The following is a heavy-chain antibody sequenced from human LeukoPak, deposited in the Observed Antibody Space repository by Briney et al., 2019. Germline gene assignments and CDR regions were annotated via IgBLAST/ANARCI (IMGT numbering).Heavy chain of an antibody. CDR2: ISAYNGNT. V-gene: IGHV1-18*01. Sequence: GGSVNVSCKASGYTFTSYGISWVRQAPGQGLEWMGWISAYNGNTNYVQRLQGRVTMTIDTSTSTVYMELRSLRSDDTAVYYCARDGHRRYYYESSDYRFDYWGQGTLVTVSS. J-gene: IGHJ4*02. CDR1: GYTFTSYG. CDR3: ARDGHRRYYYESSDYRFDY. D-gene: IGHD3-22*01.